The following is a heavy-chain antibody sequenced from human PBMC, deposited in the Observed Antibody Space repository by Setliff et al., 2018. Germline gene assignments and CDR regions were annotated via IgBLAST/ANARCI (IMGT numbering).Heavy chain of an antibody. CDR2: MYYSGDT. J-gene: IGHJ6*03. V-gene: IGHV4-59*08. D-gene: IGHD3-3*01. CDR1: GGSVRGYY. CDR3: ARMSGFLYMDV. Sequence: SETLSLTCTVSGGSVRGYYWSWIRQPPGKGLEWIGYMYYSGDTNYNPSLKSQVTISVDTSKNQFSLELRSVTAADTAVYYCARMSGFLYMDVWGKGTTVTVSS.